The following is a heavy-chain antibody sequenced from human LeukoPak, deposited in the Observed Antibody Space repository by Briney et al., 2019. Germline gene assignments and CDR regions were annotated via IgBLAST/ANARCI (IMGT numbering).Heavy chain of an antibody. Sequence: GGSLRLSCAASGFTFGSYAMSWVRQAPGKGLEWVSAISGSGGSTYYADSVKGRFTVSRDNSKNTLYLQMNSLRAEDTAVYYCAKDPNELAAAPNWFDPWGQGTLVTVSS. D-gene: IGHD6-13*01. CDR2: ISGSGGST. J-gene: IGHJ5*02. V-gene: IGHV3-23*01. CDR1: GFTFGSYA. CDR3: AKDPNELAAAPNWFDP.